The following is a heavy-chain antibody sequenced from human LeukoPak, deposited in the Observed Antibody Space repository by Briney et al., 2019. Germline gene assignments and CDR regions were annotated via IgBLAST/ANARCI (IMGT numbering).Heavy chain of an antibody. J-gene: IGHJ6*02. CDR2: INTNSGGT. D-gene: IGHD3-10*02. CDR3: ARVFRPLFGELYGMDV. V-gene: IGHV1-2*02. Sequence: GVPVKVSCKASGYTFTGYYMHWVRQAPGQGLEWMGWINTNSGGTNYAQKFQGRVTMTRDTSISTAYMELSRLRSDDTAVYYCARVFRPLFGELYGMDVWGQGTTVTVSS. CDR1: GYTFTGYY.